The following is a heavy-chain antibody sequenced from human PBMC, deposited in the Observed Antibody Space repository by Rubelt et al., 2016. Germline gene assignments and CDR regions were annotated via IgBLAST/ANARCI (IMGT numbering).Heavy chain of an antibody. J-gene: IGHJ4*02. CDR1: GYSFTSYW. CDR3: AIYDFWSGYYLDY. CDR2: IDPSDSYT. D-gene: IGHD3-3*01. Sequence: EVQLVQFGAEVKKPGESLRISCKGSGYSFTSYWISWVRQMPGKGLEWMGRIDPSDSYTNYSPAFQGHVTISADKSISTAYLQWSSLKASDTAMYYCAIYDFWSGYYLDYWGQGTLVTVSS. V-gene: IGHV5-10-1*03.